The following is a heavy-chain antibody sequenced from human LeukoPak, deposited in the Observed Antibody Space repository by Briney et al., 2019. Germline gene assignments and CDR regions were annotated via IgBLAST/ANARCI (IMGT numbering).Heavy chain of an antibody. Sequence: SETLSLTCAVYGGSFSGYYWSWIRQPPGKGLEWIGEINHSGSTNYKPSLTSRGTISVETTKNQFSLKLSSVTAADTAVYYCARRRWLQFLRDREAFDIWGQGTMVTVSS. CDR3: ARRRWLQFLRDREAFDI. D-gene: IGHD5-24*01. CDR1: GGSFSGYY. CDR2: INHSGST. J-gene: IGHJ3*02. V-gene: IGHV4-34*01.